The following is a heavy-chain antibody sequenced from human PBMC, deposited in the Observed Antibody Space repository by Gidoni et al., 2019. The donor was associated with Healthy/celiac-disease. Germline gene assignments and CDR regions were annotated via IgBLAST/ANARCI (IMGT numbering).Heavy chain of an antibody. J-gene: IGHJ4*02. CDR2: ISYDGSNK. D-gene: IGHD3-3*01. CDR1: GCTFSSYG. Sequence: QVQLVESGGGVVQPGRSLRLSCAASGCTFSSYGMHWVRQAPGKGLEWVAVISYDGSNKYYGDSVKGRFTISRDNSKNTLYLQMNSLRAEDTAVYYCARDPYPTYYDFWSGYGYFDYWGQGTLVTVSS. CDR3: ARDPYPTYYDFWSGYGYFDY. V-gene: IGHV3-30*03.